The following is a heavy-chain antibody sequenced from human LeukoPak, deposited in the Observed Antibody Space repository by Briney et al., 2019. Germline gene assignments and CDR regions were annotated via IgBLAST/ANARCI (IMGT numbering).Heavy chain of an antibody. Sequence: GASVKVSCKASGYTFTGYYMHWVRQVPGQGLEWMGWINPNSGDTNYAQKFQGRVTMTRDTSISTAYMELSRLTSDDTAVYYCARAEIYVQSRYCSGGTCYRFDYWGQGTLVTVSS. D-gene: IGHD2-15*01. CDR1: GYTFTGYY. CDR2: INPNSGDT. CDR3: ARAEIYVQSRYCSGGTCYRFDY. J-gene: IGHJ4*02. V-gene: IGHV1-2*02.